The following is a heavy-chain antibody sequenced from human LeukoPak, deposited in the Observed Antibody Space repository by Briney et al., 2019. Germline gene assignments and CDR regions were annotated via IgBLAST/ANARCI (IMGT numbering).Heavy chain of an antibody. CDR1: GGSFSGYY. D-gene: IGHD3-22*01. J-gene: IGHJ4*02. Sequence: SEPLSLTCAVYGGSFSGYYWSWIRQPPGKGLEWIGEINHSGSTNYNPSLKSRVTISVDTSKNQFSLKLSSVTAADTAVYYCARGVTYYYDSSGYYYLFDYWGQGTLVTVSS. V-gene: IGHV4-34*01. CDR2: INHSGST. CDR3: ARGVTYYYDSSGYYYLFDY.